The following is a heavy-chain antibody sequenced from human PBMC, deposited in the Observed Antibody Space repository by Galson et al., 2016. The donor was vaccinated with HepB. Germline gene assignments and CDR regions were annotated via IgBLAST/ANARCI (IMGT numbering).Heavy chain of an antibody. CDR3: ARARGRNFGGFPEAYFDF. D-gene: IGHD3-10*01. CDR1: GASVNSGGYL. J-gene: IGHJ4*02. CDR2: IYYTGST. Sequence: SETLSLTCSVSGASVNSGGYLWSWIRQPPGKGLQWIGYIYYTGSTNYNPSVKSQVSMSMDTSNNQFSLKVTSVTAADTALYYCARARGRNFGGFPEAYFDFWGQGTQVTVSS. V-gene: IGHV4-61*08.